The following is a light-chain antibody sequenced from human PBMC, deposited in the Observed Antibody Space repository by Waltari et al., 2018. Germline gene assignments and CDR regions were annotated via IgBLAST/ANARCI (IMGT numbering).Light chain of an antibody. CDR1: SDSIASFY. J-gene: IGLJ2*01. CDR3: QSYDGSSVV. V-gene: IGLV6-57*04. Sequence: NFMLTPPHSMSESPGKTVIISCTRSSDSIASFYVQWFPQPPGSAPTTLILEDKKRPSGVPDRFSGSIDSSSNSASLTISGLKPEDEADYYCQSYDGSSVVFGGGTKLTVL. CDR2: EDK.